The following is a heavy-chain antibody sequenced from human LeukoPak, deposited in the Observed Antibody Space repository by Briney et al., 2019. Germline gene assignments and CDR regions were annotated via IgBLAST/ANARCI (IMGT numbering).Heavy chain of an antibody. Sequence: GGSLRLSCAASGFTFSSYAMSWVRQAPGKGLEGVSAISGSGGSTYYAASVKGRFTISRDNSKNTLYLQMNSLRAEDTAVYYCAKAAEGITMIVVVITYFDYWGQGTLVTVSS. CDR3: AKAAEGITMIVVVITYFDY. CDR1: GFTFSSYA. D-gene: IGHD3-22*01. V-gene: IGHV3-23*01. J-gene: IGHJ4*02. CDR2: ISGSGGST.